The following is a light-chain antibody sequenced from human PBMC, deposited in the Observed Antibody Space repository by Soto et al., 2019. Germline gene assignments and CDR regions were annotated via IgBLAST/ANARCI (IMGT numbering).Light chain of an antibody. CDR2: SAS. V-gene: IGKV3-15*01. J-gene: IGKJ4*01. Sequence: EIVMTQSPLTLSESPGGRATLSCRASQRLSSHIAWYQQKPGQAPRLLIYSASTRATGFPARFTGSGSGTDFTLTISSLQSEDFAVYYCQQYKNWPLTFGGGTKVYIK. CDR1: QRLSSH. CDR3: QQYKNWPLT.